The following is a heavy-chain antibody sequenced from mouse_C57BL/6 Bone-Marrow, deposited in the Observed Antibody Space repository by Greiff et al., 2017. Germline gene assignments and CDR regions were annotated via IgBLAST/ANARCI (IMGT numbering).Heavy chain of an antibody. D-gene: IGHD2-5*01. CDR2: IYPSDSET. Sequence: QVQLQQPGAELVRPGSSVKLSCKASGYTFTSYWMDWVKQRPGQGLEWIGNIYPSDSETHYNQKFKDKATLTVDKSSSTAYMQLSSLTSEDSAVYYCARYYSNRYYFDYWGQGTTLTVSS. J-gene: IGHJ2*01. CDR1: GYTFTSYW. V-gene: IGHV1-61*01. CDR3: ARYYSNRYYFDY.